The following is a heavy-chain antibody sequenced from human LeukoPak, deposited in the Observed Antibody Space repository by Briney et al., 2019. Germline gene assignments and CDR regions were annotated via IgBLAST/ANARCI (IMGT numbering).Heavy chain of an antibody. Sequence: SVKVSCKASGYSFTGYYMHWVRQAPGQGLEWMGGIIPMFGIANYAQKFQGRVTITANESTSTAYMELSSLRSEDTAVYYCARDRPYTGGWRGFDYWGQGTLVTVS. D-gene: IGHD6-19*01. J-gene: IGHJ4*02. CDR3: ARDRPYTGGWRGFDY. CDR2: IIPMFGIA. CDR1: GYSFTGYY. V-gene: IGHV1-69*13.